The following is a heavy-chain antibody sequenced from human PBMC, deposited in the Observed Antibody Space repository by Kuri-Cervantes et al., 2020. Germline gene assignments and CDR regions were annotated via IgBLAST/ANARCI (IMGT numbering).Heavy chain of an antibody. CDR2: MKQDGTEK. CDR1: GFTFSSYG. J-gene: IGHJ6*02. D-gene: IGHD3-16*01. CDR3: ARRGGLDV. V-gene: IGHV3-7*01. Sequence: GGSLRLSCAASGFTFSSYGMHWVRQAPGKGLEWVANMKQDGTEKYYVDSVKGRFTISRDNAKNSLYLQMNSLRAEDTAVYYCARRGGLDVWGQGTTVTVSS.